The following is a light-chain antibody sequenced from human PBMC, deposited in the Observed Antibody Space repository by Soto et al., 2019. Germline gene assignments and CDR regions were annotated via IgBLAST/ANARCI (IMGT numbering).Light chain of an antibody. CDR2: AVR. J-gene: IGLJ3*02. V-gene: IGLV2-11*01. Sequence: QSALTQPHSVSGSPGQSVTISCTGTNSDVGRYNSVSWYQQLPGKAPKIIISAVRQRPSGVPDRFSGSKSGNTASLTISGLQADDGADYFCFSYTANDNWVFGGGTKVTVL. CDR1: NSDVGRYNS. CDR3: FSYTANDNWV.